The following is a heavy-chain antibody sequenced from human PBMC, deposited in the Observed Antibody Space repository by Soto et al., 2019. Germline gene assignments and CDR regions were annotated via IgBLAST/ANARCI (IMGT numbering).Heavy chain of an antibody. J-gene: IGHJ6*02. D-gene: IGHD2-2*01. V-gene: IGHV4-4*02. CDR3: ARDDHIVVVPTSLGAMDV. Sequence: SETLSLTCAVYGGSISSNKWWSWVRQPPGKGLEWIGEIYHSGSTNYNSSLKSRVTISLDKSKNQFSLRLTSVTAADSAVYYCARDDHIVVVPTSLGAMDVWGQGTTVTVSS. CDR1: GGSISSNKW. CDR2: IYHSGST.